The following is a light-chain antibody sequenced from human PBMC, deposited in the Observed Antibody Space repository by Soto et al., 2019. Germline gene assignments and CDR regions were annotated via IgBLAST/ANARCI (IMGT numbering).Light chain of an antibody. CDR1: QSVSSSY. Sequence: EIVLTQSPGTLSLSPGERATLSCRASQSVSSSYLAWYQQKPGQAPRLLIYDASSRATGIPDRFRGSGSGTDFTLTISRLEPEDFAVYYCQQYGSSLWTFGQGTKVEIK. V-gene: IGKV3-20*01. CDR3: QQYGSSLWT. CDR2: DAS. J-gene: IGKJ1*01.